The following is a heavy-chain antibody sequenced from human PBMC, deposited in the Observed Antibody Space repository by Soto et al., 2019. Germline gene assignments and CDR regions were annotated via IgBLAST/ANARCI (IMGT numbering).Heavy chain of an antibody. Sequence: SETLSLTCTVSGDSIRNYYWSWIWQPPGKGLEYIGYIFYSGSTNYNPSLKSRVAISVDTSRNQFALKLRSVTAADTATYYCARLKRGYSYGSIIDFWGRGTLVTVSS. V-gene: IGHV4-59*01. CDR3: ARLKRGYSYGSIIDF. J-gene: IGHJ4*01. CDR1: GDSIRNYY. CDR2: IFYSGST. D-gene: IGHD5-18*01.